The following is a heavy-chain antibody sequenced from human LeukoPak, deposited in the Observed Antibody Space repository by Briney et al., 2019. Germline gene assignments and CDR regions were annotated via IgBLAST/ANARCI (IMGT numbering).Heavy chain of an antibody. CDR2: ISAYNGNT. CDR1: GYTFTSYG. Sequence: ASVKVSCKASGYTFTSYGISWVRQAPGQGLEWMGWISAYNGNTNYAQKLQGRVTMTTDTSTSTAYMELRSLRSDDTAVYYCARMVVPAAHYYYYYYMDVWGKGTTVTVSS. V-gene: IGHV1-18*01. J-gene: IGHJ6*03. CDR3: ARMVVPAAHYYYYYYMDV. D-gene: IGHD2-2*01.